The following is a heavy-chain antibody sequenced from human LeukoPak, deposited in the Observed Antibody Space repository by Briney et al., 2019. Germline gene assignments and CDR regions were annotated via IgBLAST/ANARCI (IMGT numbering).Heavy chain of an antibody. CDR2: IRQDGSEK. CDR1: GFTFSSYE. Sequence: PGGSLRLSCAASGFTFSSYEMNWVRQAPGKGLEWVANIRQDGSEKYYVDSVKGRFTISRDNAKNSLYLQMNSLRAEDTAVYYCASSDHYYYYMDVWGKGTTVTISS. CDR3: ASSDHYYYYMDV. V-gene: IGHV3-7*01. J-gene: IGHJ6*03.